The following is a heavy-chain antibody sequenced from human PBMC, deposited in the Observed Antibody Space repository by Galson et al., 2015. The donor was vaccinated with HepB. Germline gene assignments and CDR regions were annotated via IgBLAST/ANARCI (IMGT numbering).Heavy chain of an antibody. V-gene: IGHV3-48*02. J-gene: IGHJ4*02. D-gene: IGHD3-10*01. CDR1: GFTFSIYR. CDR2: ISSSSSNI. CDR3: ARDVYLVRGVIGDFDY. Sequence: SLRLSCAASGFTFSIYRMNWVRQAPGKGLEWISYISSSSSNIYYADSVKGRFTISRDNAKNSLYLQMTSLRDEDTAVYYCARDVYLVRGVIGDFDYWGQGTLVTVSS.